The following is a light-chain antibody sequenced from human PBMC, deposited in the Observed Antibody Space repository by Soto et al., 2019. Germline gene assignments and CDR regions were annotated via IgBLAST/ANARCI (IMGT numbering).Light chain of an antibody. Sequence: QSVLTQPPSVSAAPGQKVTISCSGSGSNIGNNFVSWYQQLPGTAPKLLIYDNNKRPSGIPDRFSASKSGTSATLGITGLQTGDEADYFCGTWDSSLSAVVFGGGTKLTVL. V-gene: IGLV1-51*01. CDR2: DNN. J-gene: IGLJ2*01. CDR1: GSNIGNNF. CDR3: GTWDSSLSAVV.